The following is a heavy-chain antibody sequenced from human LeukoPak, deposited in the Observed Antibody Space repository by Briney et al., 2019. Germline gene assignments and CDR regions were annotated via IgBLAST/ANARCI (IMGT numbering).Heavy chain of an antibody. D-gene: IGHD1-14*01. V-gene: IGHV1-46*01. Sequence: ASVKVSCKASGYTFTSYYMHWVRQAPGQGLEWMGIINPSGGSTSYAQKFQGRVTMTRDTSTSTVYMELSSLRSEDTAVYYCARQAVPAQASPNQYYFDYWGQGTLVTVSS. CDR1: GYTFTSYY. CDR2: INPSGGST. J-gene: IGHJ4*02. CDR3: ARQAVPAQASPNQYYFDY.